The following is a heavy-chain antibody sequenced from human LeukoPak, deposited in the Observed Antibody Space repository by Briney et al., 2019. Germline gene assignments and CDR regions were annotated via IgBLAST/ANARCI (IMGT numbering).Heavy chain of an antibody. CDR3: ARDEPNLYSGSLG. Sequence: PGGSLRLSCVASGFSISKYWMSWVRQAPGKGLEWVANIKQDGSEKYYVDSVKGRFTISRDNAKNSLYLQMNSLRAEDTAVYYCARDEPNLYSGSLGWGQGTLVTVSS. J-gene: IGHJ4*02. CDR1: GFSISKYW. D-gene: IGHD1-26*01. V-gene: IGHV3-7*04. CDR2: IKQDGSEK.